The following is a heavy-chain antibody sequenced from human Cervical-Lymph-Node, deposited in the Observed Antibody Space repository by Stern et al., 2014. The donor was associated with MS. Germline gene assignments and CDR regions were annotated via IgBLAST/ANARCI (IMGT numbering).Heavy chain of an antibody. D-gene: IGHD5-12*01. CDR2: IYYSGST. Sequence: VQLVESGPGLVKPSQTLSLTCTVSGGSISSGGYYWGWIRQHPGKGLEWIGYIYYSGSTYYNPSLKSRVTISVDTSKNQFSLKLSSVTAADTAVYYCARNRGYSGYGTESDAFDIWGQGTMVTVSS. CDR3: ARNRGYSGYGTESDAFDI. CDR1: GGSISSGGYY. J-gene: IGHJ3*02. V-gene: IGHV4-31*03.